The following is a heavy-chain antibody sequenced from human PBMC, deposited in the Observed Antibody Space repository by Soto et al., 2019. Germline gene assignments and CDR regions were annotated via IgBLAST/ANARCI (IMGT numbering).Heavy chain of an antibody. CDR2: IIPIFGTA. J-gene: IGHJ3*02. CDR1: RVTFGSYS. V-gene: IGHV1-69*13. D-gene: IGHD4-17*01. Sequence: PVKVSSKASRVTFGSYSIRWVRQAPGQGLEWMGGIIPIFGTANYAQKFQGRVTITADESTSTAYMELSSLRSEDTAVYYCARDGDDYEWRWVFDIWGQGTMVTVSS. CDR3: ARDGDDYEWRWVFDI.